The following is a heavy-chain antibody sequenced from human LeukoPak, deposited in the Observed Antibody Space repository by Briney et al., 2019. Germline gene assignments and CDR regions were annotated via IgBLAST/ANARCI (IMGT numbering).Heavy chain of an antibody. CDR2: IRYDGSNK. D-gene: IGHD3-10*01. Sequence: GGSLRLSCAASGFTFSSYGMHWVRQAPGKGLEWVAFIRYDGSNKYYADSVKGRFTISRDNSKNTLYLQMNSLRAEDTAVYYCAKSFRITMVRGVIDYWGQGNLVTVSS. CDR3: AKSFRITMVRGVIDY. J-gene: IGHJ4*02. CDR1: GFTFSSYG. V-gene: IGHV3-30*02.